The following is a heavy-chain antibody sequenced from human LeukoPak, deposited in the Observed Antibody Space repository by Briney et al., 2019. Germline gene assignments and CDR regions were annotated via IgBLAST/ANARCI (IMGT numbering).Heavy chain of an antibody. CDR3: ARVFDSGSQAYFYYMDV. Sequence: SETLSLTCSVSSGSISSGSYYWSWIRQPPGKGLEWIGYIYSSGSTNYNPSLKSRVTMSVDTSKNQFSLKVSSVTAADTAVYYCARVFDSGSQAYFYYMDVWGKGTTVTISS. CDR1: SGSISSGSYY. V-gene: IGHV4-61*01. CDR2: IYSSGST. D-gene: IGHD3-10*01. J-gene: IGHJ6*03.